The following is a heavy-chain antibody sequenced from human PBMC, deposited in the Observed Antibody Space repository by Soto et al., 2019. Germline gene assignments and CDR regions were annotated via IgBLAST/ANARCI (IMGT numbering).Heavy chain of an antibody. Sequence: QVQLVQSGAEVKKPGASVKVSCKASGYTFINYGVTWVRQAPGQGLEWMGWISAYNGNTNYAQKLQGRVTMTTDTSTSTGYMELRSLRSDDTAMYYCARTARGYSYGYADYWGQGTLVTVSS. D-gene: IGHD5-18*01. J-gene: IGHJ4*02. V-gene: IGHV1-18*01. CDR3: ARTARGYSYGYADY. CDR2: ISAYNGNT. CDR1: GYTFINYG.